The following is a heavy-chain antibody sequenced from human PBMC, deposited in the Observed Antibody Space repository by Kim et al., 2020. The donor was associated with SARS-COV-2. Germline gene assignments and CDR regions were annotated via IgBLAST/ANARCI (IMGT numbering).Heavy chain of an antibody. CDR2: ISYDGSNK. CDR3: AKANLKVSGRIH. V-gene: IGHV3-30*18. D-gene: IGHD1-26*01. J-gene: IGHJ4*02. Sequence: GGSLRLSCAASGFTFSSYGMHWVRQAPGKGLEWVAVISYDGSNKYYADSVKGRFTISRDNSKNTLYLQMNSLRAEDTAVYYCAKANLKVSGRIHWGQGTL. CDR1: GFTFSSYG.